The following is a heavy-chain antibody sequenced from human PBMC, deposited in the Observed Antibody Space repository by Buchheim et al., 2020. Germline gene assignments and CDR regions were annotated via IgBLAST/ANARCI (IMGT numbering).Heavy chain of an antibody. CDR3: ARGTCSGGTCYSYYFYGMDV. CDR1: GGSFSGYY. J-gene: IGHJ6*02. D-gene: IGHD2-15*01. Sequence: QVQLQQWGAGLLKPSETLSLTCAVYGGSFSGYYWSWIRQPPGKGLEWIGEINHSGSTNYNPSLKSRVTISVDTYKNKFSLKLSSVTAADTAVYYCARGTCSGGTCYSYYFYGMDVWGQGTT. CDR2: INHSGST. V-gene: IGHV4-34*01.